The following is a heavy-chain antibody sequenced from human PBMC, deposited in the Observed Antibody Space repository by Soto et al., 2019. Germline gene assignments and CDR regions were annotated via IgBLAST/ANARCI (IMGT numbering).Heavy chain of an antibody. CDR1: GFTFSSHW. CDR3: ARYGSGAGDY. J-gene: IGHJ4*02. CDR2: INTDGSVT. D-gene: IGHD6-19*01. V-gene: IGHV3-74*01. Sequence: EVQLVESGGGLVQPGGSLRLSCAASGFTFSSHWMYWVRQAPGKGLVWVSRINTDGSVTSYADSVKGRFTISRDNTTNTLLRLMNSLRTEDTAVYYCARYGSGAGDYGGQGTLVTVSS.